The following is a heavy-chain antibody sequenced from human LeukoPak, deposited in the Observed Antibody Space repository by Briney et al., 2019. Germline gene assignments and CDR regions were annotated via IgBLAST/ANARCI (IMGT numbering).Heavy chain of an antibody. CDR2: ISSDSGTL. CDR1: GFTFRTYS. V-gene: IGHV3-48*01. J-gene: IGHJ4*02. CDR3: AITLNYYDSSGYPLFDY. D-gene: IGHD3-22*01. Sequence: GGSLRLSCAAPGFTFRTYSMNWVRQAPGKGLEWVSYISSDSGTLYYADSVKGRFTISRDNAKNLLYLQMNSLRAEDTAVYYCAITLNYYDSSGYPLFDYWGQGTLVTVSS.